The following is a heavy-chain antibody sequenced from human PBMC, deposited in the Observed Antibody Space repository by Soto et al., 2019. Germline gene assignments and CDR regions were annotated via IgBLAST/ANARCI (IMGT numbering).Heavy chain of an antibody. CDR2: IYHSGNT. J-gene: IGHJ4*02. V-gene: IGHV4-4*02. Sequence: SETLSLTCAVSGGSISSSNWWSWVRQPPGKGLEWIGEIYHSGNTNYNPSLKSRVTISVDKSKNQFSLKLSSVTAADTAVYYCARVFSDFWGVDYWGQGTLVTVSS. CDR1: GGSISSSNW. CDR3: ARVFSDFWGVDY. D-gene: IGHD3-3*01.